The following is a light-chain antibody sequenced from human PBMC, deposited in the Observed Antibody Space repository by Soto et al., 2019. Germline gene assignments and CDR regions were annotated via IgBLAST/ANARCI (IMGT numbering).Light chain of an antibody. CDR2: KVS. V-gene: IGKV2D-30*01. J-gene: IGKJ4*01. CDR1: QSLVYSGGNTY. Sequence: DVVMTQSPLSLPVTLGQPASISCKSSQSLVYSGGNTYLNWFQQSPGQSPRRRIYKVSSWDSGVPDRFSGSESGTDFTLKISRVDAEDVGVYYCMQGTHLPLTFGGGTRVELK. CDR3: MQGTHLPLT.